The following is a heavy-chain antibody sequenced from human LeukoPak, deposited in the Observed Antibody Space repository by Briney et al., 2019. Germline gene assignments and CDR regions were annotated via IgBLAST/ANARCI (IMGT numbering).Heavy chain of an antibody. D-gene: IGHD3-16*02. J-gene: IGHJ4*02. CDR3: ARVMITFGGVIMRGYDY. CDR1: GGSMSSTNW. CDR2: IYHSGST. V-gene: IGHV4-4*02. Sequence: PSETLSLTCAVSGGSMSSTNWWTWVRQTPGKGLEWIGEIYHSGSTYYNPSLKSRVTISVDTSKNQFSLKLSSVTAADTAVYYCARVMITFGGVIMRGYDYWGQGTLVTVSS.